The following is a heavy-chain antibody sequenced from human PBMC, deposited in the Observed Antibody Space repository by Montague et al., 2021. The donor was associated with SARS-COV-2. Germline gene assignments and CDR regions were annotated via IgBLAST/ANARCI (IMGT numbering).Heavy chain of an antibody. Sequence: PALVKPTQTLTLTCTFSGFSLSTSGMCVSWIRQPPGMALEWLARIDWDDDKYYSTSLKTRLTISKDTSKNQVVLTMTNMDPVDTATYYCARTPYYYDSSGYYYGAFDIWGQGTMVTVSS. D-gene: IGHD3-22*01. J-gene: IGHJ3*02. CDR3: ARTPYYYDSSGYYYGAFDI. CDR2: IDWDDDK. V-gene: IGHV2-70*11. CDR1: GFSLSTSGMC.